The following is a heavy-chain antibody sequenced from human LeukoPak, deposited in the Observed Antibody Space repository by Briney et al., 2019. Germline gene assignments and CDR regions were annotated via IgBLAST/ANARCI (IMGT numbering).Heavy chain of an antibody. J-gene: IGHJ4*02. CDR2: ISDSGGYT. CDR3: AKPDGSGTYYNYFDY. CDR1: RFTFSSYS. D-gene: IGHD3-10*01. Sequence: LTGGSLRLSCSASRFTFSSYSMSWVRQAPGKGLEWVSSISDSGGYTYYADSVKGRFTISRDNSKNTLYLQMNSLRADDTAVYYCAKPDGSGTYYNYFDYWGQGTLVTVSS. V-gene: IGHV3-23*01.